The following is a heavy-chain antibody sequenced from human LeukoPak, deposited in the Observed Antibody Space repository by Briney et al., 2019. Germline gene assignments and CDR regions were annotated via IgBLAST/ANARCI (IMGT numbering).Heavy chain of an antibody. CDR1: GFTVSSNY. J-gene: IGHJ4*02. CDR3: ARAGSSGWYHFDY. Sequence: PGGSLRLSCAASGFTVSSNYMSWVRQAPGKGLEWVSVIYSGGSTYYADSVKGRFTISRDNSKNTLYLQMNSLRVEDTAVYYCARAGSSGWYHFDYWGQGTLVTVSS. CDR2: IYSGGST. D-gene: IGHD6-19*01. V-gene: IGHV3-53*01.